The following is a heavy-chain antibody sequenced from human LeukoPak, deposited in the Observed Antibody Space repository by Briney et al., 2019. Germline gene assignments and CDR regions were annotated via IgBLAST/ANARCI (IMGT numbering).Heavy chain of an antibody. CDR2: IHHDGTND. D-gene: IGHD4-11*01. Sequence: GGSLRLSCAASGLRFSTYGMHWVRQAPGKGLEWVAYIHHDGTNDHYADSVKGRFTIYRDNPKNTLYLQMYSLRAEDTAIYFCVKDPPSPDPYTNYLFDYWGQGTLVTVSS. CDR3: VKDPPSPDPYTNYLFDY. CDR1: GLRFSTYG. J-gene: IGHJ4*02. V-gene: IGHV3-30*02.